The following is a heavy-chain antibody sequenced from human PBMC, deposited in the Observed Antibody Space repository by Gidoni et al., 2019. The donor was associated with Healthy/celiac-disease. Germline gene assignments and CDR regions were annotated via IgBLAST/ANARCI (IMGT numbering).Heavy chain of an antibody. V-gene: IGHV1-3*01. CDR3: ARSIEWRTRITIFGVVHGVYYYYYMDV. Sequence: QVQLVQSGAEVKKPGASVKVSCKASGYTFTSYAMHWVRQAPGQRLEWMGWINAGNGNTKYSQKFQGRVTITRDTSASTAYMELSSLRSEDTAVYYCARSIEWRTRITIFGVVHGVYYYYYMDVWGKGTTVTVSS. J-gene: IGHJ6*03. D-gene: IGHD3-3*01. CDR2: INAGNGNT. CDR1: GYTFTSYA.